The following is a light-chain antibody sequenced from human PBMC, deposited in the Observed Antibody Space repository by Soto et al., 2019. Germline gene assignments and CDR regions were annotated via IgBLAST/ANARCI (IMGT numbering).Light chain of an antibody. CDR2: EVN. Sequence: QSALTQPPSASGSRGQSVTISCTGTSSDVGNYNYVSWYQQHPGKAPKLLIYEVNKRPSGVPDRYSASKSGNTASLTVSGLQAEDEADYYCSSYAGRNDFVFGTGTKVTVL. CDR3: SSYAGRNDFV. J-gene: IGLJ1*01. CDR1: SSDVGNYNY. V-gene: IGLV2-8*01.